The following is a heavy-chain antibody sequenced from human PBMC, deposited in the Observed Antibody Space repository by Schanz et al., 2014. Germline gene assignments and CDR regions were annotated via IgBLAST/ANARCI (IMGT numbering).Heavy chain of an antibody. CDR2: ISPYTGNT. J-gene: IGHJ4*02. V-gene: IGHV1-18*01. CDR1: GYTFSDYG. CDR3: ARDNGRIPAANSFDY. D-gene: IGHD1-26*01. Sequence: QVQLVQSGDEVKKPGASVKVSCKTSGYTFSDYGITWVRQAPGQGLEWVGWISPYTGNTHYFDKMEGRVTMTTDRTTSTVYMELRSLRFDDTAVYFCARDNGRIPAANSFDYWGQGTRVTVSS.